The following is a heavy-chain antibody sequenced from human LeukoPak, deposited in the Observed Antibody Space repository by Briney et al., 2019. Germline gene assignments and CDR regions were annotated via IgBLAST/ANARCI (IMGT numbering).Heavy chain of an antibody. Sequence: GGSLRLSCAASGFTFSDYYMSWIRQAPGKWLEWASYISSSGSTIYYADSVKGRFTISRDNAKNSLYLQMNSLRAEDTAVYYCATTTVTEEDYWGQGTLVTVSS. CDR2: ISSSGSTI. CDR1: GFTFSDYY. D-gene: IGHD4-17*01. CDR3: ATTTVTEEDY. V-gene: IGHV3-11*01. J-gene: IGHJ4*02.